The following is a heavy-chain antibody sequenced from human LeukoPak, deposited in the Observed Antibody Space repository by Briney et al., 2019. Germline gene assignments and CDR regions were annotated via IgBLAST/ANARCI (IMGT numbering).Heavy chain of an antibody. J-gene: IGHJ5*02. D-gene: IGHD2-2*01. Sequence: ASVKVSCKASGYTFTGYYMHWVRQAPGQGLEWMGWINPNSGGTNYAQKFQGRVTMTRDTPISTAYMELSRLRSDDTAVYYCARGGGPAAMYNWFDPWSQGTLVTVSS. CDR2: INPNSGGT. V-gene: IGHV1-2*02. CDR3: ARGGGPAAMYNWFDP. CDR1: GYTFTGYY.